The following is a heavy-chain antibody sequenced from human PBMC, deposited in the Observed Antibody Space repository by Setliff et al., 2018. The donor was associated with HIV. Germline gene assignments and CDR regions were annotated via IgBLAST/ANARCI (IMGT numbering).Heavy chain of an antibody. D-gene: IGHD2-21*01. CDR2: VYYSGSP. CDR3: ARASRWGSIPFDY. Sequence: SETLSLTCTVSGDSISSVGYYWSWIRQHPGKGLEWIGYVYYSGSPNSNPSLKSRVTISVDTSKNQFSLKLSSVTAADTAVYFCARASRWGSIPFDYWGQGTLVTVSS. V-gene: IGHV4-61*08. CDR1: GDSISSVGYY. J-gene: IGHJ4*02.